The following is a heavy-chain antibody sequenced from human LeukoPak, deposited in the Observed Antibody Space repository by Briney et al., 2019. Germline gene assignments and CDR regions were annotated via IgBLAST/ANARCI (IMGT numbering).Heavy chain of an antibody. D-gene: IGHD2-2*01. CDR3: AVNLGYCSSTSCYWDY. CDR2: IYPGDSDT. V-gene: IGHV5-51*01. CDR1: GYSFTSYW. Sequence: GESLKISCKGSGYSFTSYWIGWARQMPGKGLEWMGIIYPGDSDTRYSPSFQGQVTISADKSISTAYLQWSSLKASDTAMHYCAVNLGYCSSTSCYWDYWGQGTLVTVSS. J-gene: IGHJ4*02.